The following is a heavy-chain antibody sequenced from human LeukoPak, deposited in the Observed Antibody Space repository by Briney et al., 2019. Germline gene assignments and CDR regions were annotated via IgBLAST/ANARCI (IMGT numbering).Heavy chain of an antibody. Sequence: PSETLSLTCTVSGGSISSSSYYWGWIRQPPGKGLEWIGSIYYSGSTYYNPSLKSRVTISVDTSKNQFSPKLSSVTAADTAVYCCASRALHYDPTMIGENWGQGTLVTVSS. CDR1: GGSISSSSYY. CDR3: ASRALHYDPTMIGEN. V-gene: IGHV4-39*07. D-gene: IGHD3-22*01. CDR2: IYYSGST. J-gene: IGHJ4*02.